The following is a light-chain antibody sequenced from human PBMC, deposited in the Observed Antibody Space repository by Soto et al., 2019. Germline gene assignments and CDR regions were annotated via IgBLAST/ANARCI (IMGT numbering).Light chain of an antibody. CDR2: GAS. CDR3: QQYGSPIT. Sequence: EIVLTQSTGTLSLSPGERATLSCRASQSVSSSYLAWYQKKPGQAPRLLIYGASSRATAIPDRFSGSGSGTDITLTISRLESEDFAVYYCQQYGSPITFGQGTRLEIK. J-gene: IGKJ5*01. CDR1: QSVSSSY. V-gene: IGKV3-20*01.